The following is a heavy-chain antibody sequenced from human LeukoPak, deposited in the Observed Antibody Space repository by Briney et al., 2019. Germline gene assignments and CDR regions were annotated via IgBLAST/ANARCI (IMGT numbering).Heavy chain of an antibody. CDR3: ASLDYDYYYMDV. Sequence: SDTLSLTCTVSGGSISSSSYYWAWIRQPPGKGLECIVSIYYSGSTCYNPSLKSRLTISVDTSKNQFSLKLSSVTAADTAVYYCASLDYDYYYMDVWGKGTTVTVSS. J-gene: IGHJ6*03. V-gene: IGHV4-39*07. CDR2: IYYSGST. CDR1: GGSISSSSYY.